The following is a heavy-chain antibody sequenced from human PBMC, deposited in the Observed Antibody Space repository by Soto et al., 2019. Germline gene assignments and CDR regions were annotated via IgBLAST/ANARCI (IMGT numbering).Heavy chain of an antibody. J-gene: IGHJ5*02. V-gene: IGHV4-34*01. Sequence: SETLSLTCAVYGGSFSDYYWSWIRQPPGKGLEWIGEINHSGSTNYIPSLKSRVTISVDTSKNQFSLKLTSVTAADTAVYFCARGRAAAGTEGWFDPWGQGTLATVSS. CDR1: GGSFSDYY. CDR3: ARGRAAAGTEGWFDP. D-gene: IGHD6-13*01. CDR2: INHSGST.